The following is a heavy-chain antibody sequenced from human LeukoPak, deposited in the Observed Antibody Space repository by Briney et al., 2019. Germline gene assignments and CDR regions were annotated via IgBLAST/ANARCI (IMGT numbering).Heavy chain of an antibody. D-gene: IGHD2-21*01. CDR2: ISSGSGYI. CDR3: ASGCGGVNCYSYSSAMDV. Sequence: GGSLRLSCAASGFTFSSYSMSWVRQAPGKGLEWVSSISSGSGYIYYADSVKGRFTISRDNAKNSLYLQMNSLRADDTAVYYCASGCGGVNCYSYSSAMDVWGQGTTITVSS. CDR1: GFTFSSYS. J-gene: IGHJ6*02. V-gene: IGHV3-21*01.